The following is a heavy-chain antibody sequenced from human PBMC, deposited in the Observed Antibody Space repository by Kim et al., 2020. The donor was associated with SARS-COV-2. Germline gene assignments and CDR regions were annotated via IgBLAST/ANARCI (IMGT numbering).Heavy chain of an antibody. CDR3: ARMGSSGWFERAFVI. CDR1: SGSIINYY. D-gene: IGHD6-19*01. Sequence: SETLSLTCTVSSGSIINYYWSWIRQPPGKGLEWIGYIYYSGSTNYNPSLKSRVTISVDTSKNQFSLKLNSVTAADTAVYYCARMGSSGWFERAFVIWGQG. J-gene: IGHJ3*02. V-gene: IGHV4-59*01. CDR2: IYYSGST.